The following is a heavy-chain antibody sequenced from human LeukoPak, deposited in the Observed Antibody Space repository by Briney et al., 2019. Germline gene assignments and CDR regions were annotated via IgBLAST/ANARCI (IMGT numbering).Heavy chain of an antibody. CDR3: ARYHQPSGPNWLDR. Sequence: SETLSLTCTVSGGSISTYFWTWIRQFPGKGLEWIGYIYYTGTTSYNPSLKSRVTISVDTSKNQFSLSLSSVTAADTAVYYWARYHQPSGPNWLDRWGQGTLVTVSS. J-gene: IGHJ5*02. CDR2: IYYTGTT. V-gene: IGHV4-59*01. CDR1: GGSISTYF. D-gene: IGHD2-15*01.